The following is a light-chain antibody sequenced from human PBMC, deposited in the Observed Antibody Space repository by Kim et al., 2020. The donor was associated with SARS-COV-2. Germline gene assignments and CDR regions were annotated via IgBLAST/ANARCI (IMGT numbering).Light chain of an antibody. Sequence: KSVHWYQQRSGQAPVLLIYYDPIRPSGISERFSGSHSGNTATLTISRVEAGDEADYFCQVLEKSSDHRVFGGGTQLTVL. CDR1: KS. CDR2: YDP. V-gene: IGLV3-21*01. J-gene: IGLJ3*02. CDR3: QVLEKSSDHRV.